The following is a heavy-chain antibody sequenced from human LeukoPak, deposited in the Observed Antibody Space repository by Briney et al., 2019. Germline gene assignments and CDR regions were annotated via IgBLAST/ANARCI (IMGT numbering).Heavy chain of an antibody. V-gene: IGHV4-61*02. CDR1: GGSISSGSYY. CDR2: IYTSGST. D-gene: IGHD3-16*01. J-gene: IGHJ4*02. Sequence: SETLSLTCTVSGGSISSGSYYWSWIRQPAGKGLEWIGRIYTSGSTNYNPSLKSRVTISVDTSKNQFTLKLSSVTAADTAVYYCARGRYGWLPFDYWGQGTLVTVSS. CDR3: ARGRYGWLPFDY.